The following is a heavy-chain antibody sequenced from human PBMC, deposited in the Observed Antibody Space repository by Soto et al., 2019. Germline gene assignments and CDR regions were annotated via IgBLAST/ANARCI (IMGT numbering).Heavy chain of an antibody. D-gene: IGHD3-22*01. Sequence: PGGSLRLSCAASGFTVSSNYMSWVRQAPRKGLEWVSVIYSGGSTYYADSVKGRFTISRGNSKNTLYLQMNSLRAEDTAVYYCAREAGYDSGGYYRFQYFQHWGQGTQVTVSS. V-gene: IGHV3-53*01. CDR3: AREAGYDSGGYYRFQYFQH. CDR1: GFTVSSNY. CDR2: IYSGGST. J-gene: IGHJ1*01.